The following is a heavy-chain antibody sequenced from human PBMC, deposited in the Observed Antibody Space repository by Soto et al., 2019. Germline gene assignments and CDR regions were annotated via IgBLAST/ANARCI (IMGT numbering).Heavy chain of an antibody. V-gene: IGHV3-11*01. J-gene: IGHJ4*02. CDR2: ISSSGSTI. CDR1: GFTISDYY. D-gene: IGHD7-27*01. Sequence: GGSPRLSCAAYGFTISDYYMSRIRQAPGKGLEWVSHISSSGSTIYYADSVKGRFSISRDNAKNSLFMQMNNLTVEDTAVYYCAKENWANLDSWGQGTLVTGSS. CDR3: AKENWANLDS.